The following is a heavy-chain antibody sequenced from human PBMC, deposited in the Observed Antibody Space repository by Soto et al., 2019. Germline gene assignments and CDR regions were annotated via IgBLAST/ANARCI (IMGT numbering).Heavy chain of an antibody. CDR3: ARDQSSSSGLNYYYYGMDV. V-gene: IGHV4-31*03. CDR2: IYYSGST. Sequence: PSETLSLTCTVSGGSISSGGYYWSWIRQHPGKGLEWIGYIYYSGSTYYNPSLKSRVTISVDTSKNQFSLKLSSVTAADTAVYYCARDQSSSSGLNYYYYGMDVWGQGTTVTVSS. J-gene: IGHJ6*02. CDR1: GGSISSGGYY. D-gene: IGHD6-6*01.